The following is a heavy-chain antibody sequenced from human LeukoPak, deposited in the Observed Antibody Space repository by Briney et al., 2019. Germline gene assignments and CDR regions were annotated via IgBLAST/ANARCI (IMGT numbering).Heavy chain of an antibody. J-gene: IGHJ4*02. CDR1: GFAFSDDS. CDR2: ISSTSKYI. CDR3: AREYTAMAYDY. D-gene: IGHD5-18*01. V-gene: IGHV3-21*01. Sequence: GGSLRLSCVASGFAFSDDSMNWIRQPPGKGLEWVSSISSTSKYIYYADSVKGRFTISRDSAKNSLFLQMNNLRVDDSAVYYCAREYTAMAYDYWGQGNLVTVSS.